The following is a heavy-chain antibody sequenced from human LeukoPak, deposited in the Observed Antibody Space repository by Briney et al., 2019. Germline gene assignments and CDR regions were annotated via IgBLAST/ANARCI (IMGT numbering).Heavy chain of an antibody. D-gene: IGHD3-3*01. V-gene: IGHV4-59*06. J-gene: IGHJ4*02. CDR1: GGSISTYY. Sequence: KPSETLSLACTVSGGSISTYYWSWIRQPPGKGLEWIGYIYYSGSTYYNPSLKSRVTISVDTSKNQFSLKLSSVTAADTAVYYCARARGVTFDYWGQGTLVTVSS. CDR2: IYYSGST. CDR3: ARARGVTFDY.